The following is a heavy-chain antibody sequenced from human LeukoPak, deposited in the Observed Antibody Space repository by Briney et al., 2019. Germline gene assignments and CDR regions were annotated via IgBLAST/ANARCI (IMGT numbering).Heavy chain of an antibody. CDR3: ARDVGRSGWSYYFDY. CDR2: ISSSGGTI. V-gene: IGHV3-48*03. J-gene: IGHJ4*02. D-gene: IGHD6-19*01. CDR1: GFIFSSYE. Sequence: GGSLRLSCAASGFIFSSYEMNWVRQAPGKGLEWVSYISSSGGTIYYADSVKGRFTMSRDNAKNSLYLQMNSLRDEDTAVYYCARDVGRSGWSYYFDYWGQGTLVTVSS.